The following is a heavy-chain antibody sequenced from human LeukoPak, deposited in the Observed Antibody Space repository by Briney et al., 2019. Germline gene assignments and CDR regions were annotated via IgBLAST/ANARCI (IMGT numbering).Heavy chain of an antibody. D-gene: IGHD6-19*01. CDR3: TTDLYSSGWGPRYYFDY. Sequence: GGSLRLSCAASGFTFSNAWMSWVRQAPGKGLEWVGRIKSKTDGGTTDYAAPVKGRFTISRDDSKNTLYLQMNSLKTEDTAVYYCTTDLYSSGWGPRYYFDYWGQGTLVTVSS. V-gene: IGHV3-15*01. CDR1: GFTFSNAW. J-gene: IGHJ4*02. CDR2: IKSKTDGGTT.